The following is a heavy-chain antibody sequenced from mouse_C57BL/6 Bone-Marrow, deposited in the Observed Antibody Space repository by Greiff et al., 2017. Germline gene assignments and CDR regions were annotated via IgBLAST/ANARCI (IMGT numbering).Heavy chain of an antibody. CDR1: GYTFTSYW. CDR3: ARWRRLRGGFAY. Sequence: QVQLQQPGAELVKPGASVKLSCKASGYTFTSYWMHWVKPRPGRGLEWIGRIAPNSGGTKYNEKFKSKATLTVDKPSSTAYMQLSSLTSEDSAVYYCARWRRLRGGFAYWGQGTLVTVSA. CDR2: IAPNSGGT. V-gene: IGHV1-72*01. J-gene: IGHJ3*01. D-gene: IGHD2-4*01.